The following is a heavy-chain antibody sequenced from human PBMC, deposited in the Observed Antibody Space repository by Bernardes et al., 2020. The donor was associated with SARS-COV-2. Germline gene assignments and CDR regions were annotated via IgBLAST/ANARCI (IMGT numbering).Heavy chain of an antibody. CDR1: GYTLSDLS. V-gene: IGHV1-24*01. CDR2: FDPEDGEA. CDR3: TTSLSLTVVVYALDI. D-gene: IGHD3-22*01. Sequence: ASVKVSCKVSGYTLSDLSMHWVRQAPGKGLEWMGSFDPEDGEAIYAQKFLGRVTMTADTSTYTSYMELSSLRSDDTAVYYCTTSLSLTVVVYALDIWGQGTTVIVSS. J-gene: IGHJ3*02.